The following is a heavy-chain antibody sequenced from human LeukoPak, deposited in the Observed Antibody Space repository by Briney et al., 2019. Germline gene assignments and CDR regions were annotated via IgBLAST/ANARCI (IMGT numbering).Heavy chain of an antibody. D-gene: IGHD6-19*01. CDR1: GGSISSSSYY. Sequence: SETLSLTCTVSGGSISSSSYYWGWIRQPPGTGLEWIGSIYYSGSTYYNSSLKSRVTISVDTSKNQFSLKLSSVTAADTAVYYCAREIDSSGWLRYYYYYYMDVWGKGTTVTISS. CDR2: IYYSGST. CDR3: AREIDSSGWLRYYYYYYMDV. V-gene: IGHV4-39*02. J-gene: IGHJ6*03.